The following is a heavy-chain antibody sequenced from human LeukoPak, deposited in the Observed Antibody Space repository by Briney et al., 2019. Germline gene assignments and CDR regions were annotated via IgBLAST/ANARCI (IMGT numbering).Heavy chain of an antibody. CDR2: INGDGSST. Sequence: GGSLRLSCAASGYTLSYYWMHWVRQAPGKGLVWVSCINGDGSSTNYADSVKGRFTISRVNAKNTLYLEMNSLRAEDTAVYYCTRDPRNKGFDPWGQGTLVTVSS. J-gene: IGHJ5*02. CDR3: TRDPRNKGFDP. D-gene: IGHD1/OR15-1a*01. CDR1: GYTLSYYW. V-gene: IGHV3-74*01.